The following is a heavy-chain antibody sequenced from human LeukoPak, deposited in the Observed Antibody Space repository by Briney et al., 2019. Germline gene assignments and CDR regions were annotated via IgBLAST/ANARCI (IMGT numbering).Heavy chain of an antibody. CDR1: GGTFSSYA. CDR2: IIPIFGTA. Sequence: PVKVSCKASGGTFSSYAISWVRQAPGQGLEWMGGIIPIFGTANYAQKFQGRVTITADKSTGTAYMELSSLRSEDTAVYYCARAVAAASNWFDPWGRGTLVTVSS. D-gene: IGHD6-13*01. V-gene: IGHV1-69*06. J-gene: IGHJ5*02. CDR3: ARAVAAASNWFDP.